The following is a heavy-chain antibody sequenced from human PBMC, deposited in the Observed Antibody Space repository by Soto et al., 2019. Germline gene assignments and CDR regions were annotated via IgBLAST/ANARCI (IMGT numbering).Heavy chain of an antibody. V-gene: IGHV3-74*01. CDR3: ARDWGFGYYGMDV. J-gene: IGHJ6*02. CDR2: INSDGSST. Sequence: LRLSCAASGFTFSSYWMHWVRQAPGKGLVWVSRINSDGSSTSYADSVKGRFTISRDNAKNTLYLQMNSLRAEDTAVYYCARDWGFGYYGMDVWGQGTTVTVSS. CDR1: GFTFSSYW. D-gene: IGHD3-16*01.